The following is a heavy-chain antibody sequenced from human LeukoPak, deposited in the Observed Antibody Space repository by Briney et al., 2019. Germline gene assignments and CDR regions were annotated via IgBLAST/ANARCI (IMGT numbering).Heavy chain of an antibody. CDR2: INPSGGST. CDR1: GYTFTIYY. Sequence: GASVKVSCKASGYTFTIYYMHWVRQAPGRGLEGMGIINPSGGSTSYAQKFQGRVTMSRDTSTSTVYMELSRLRYEATAVYYCARGEGDYGDFNYDYWGQGTLVTVSS. CDR3: ARGEGDYGDFNYDY. D-gene: IGHD4-17*01. V-gene: IGHV1-46*01. J-gene: IGHJ4*02.